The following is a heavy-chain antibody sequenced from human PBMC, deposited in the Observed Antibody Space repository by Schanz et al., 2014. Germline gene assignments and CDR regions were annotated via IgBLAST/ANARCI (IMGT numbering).Heavy chain of an antibody. CDR1: GFTFSSYA. J-gene: IGHJ4*02. CDR2: ISGSGGST. D-gene: IGHD3-10*01. V-gene: IGHV3-23*01. Sequence: ELQLLESGGGLVQPGGSLRLSCAASGFTFSSYAMSWVRQAPGKGLEWVSAISGSGGSTYYADSVKGRFTISRDNSKNPLYLQMNSLRAEDTAVYYCARIGGSVFDYWAQGTLVTVSS. CDR3: ARIGGSVFDY.